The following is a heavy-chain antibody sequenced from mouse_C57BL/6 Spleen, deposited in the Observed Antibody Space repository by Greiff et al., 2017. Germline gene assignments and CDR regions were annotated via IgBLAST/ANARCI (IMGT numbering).Heavy chain of an antibody. V-gene: IGHV2-5*01. CDR2: IWRGGST. CDR1: GFSLTSYG. Sequence: VQLVESGPGLVQPSQSLSITCTVSGFSLTSYGVHWVRQSPGKGLEWLGVIWRGGSTDYNAAFMSRLSITKDNSKSQVFFKRNRLQADDTAIYDWASRSSGGSGCDYWGQGTLVTVSA. D-gene: IGHD3-2*02. CDR3: ASRSSGGSGCDY. J-gene: IGHJ3*01.